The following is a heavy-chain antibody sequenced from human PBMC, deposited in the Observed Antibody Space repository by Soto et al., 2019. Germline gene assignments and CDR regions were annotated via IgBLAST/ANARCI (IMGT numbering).Heavy chain of an antibody. CDR2: LIGSGGST. CDR3: AKDPSDFWSGQSP. J-gene: IGHJ5*02. CDR1: GFTFNSYA. V-gene: IGHV3-23*01. D-gene: IGHD3-3*01. Sequence: PGGSLRLSCAASGFTFNSYAMNWVRQAQGKGLEWVSGLIGSGGSTYYADSVKGRFTISRDNSKNTLYLQMNSLRAEDTAVYYCAKDPSDFWSGQSPWGQGTLVTVSS.